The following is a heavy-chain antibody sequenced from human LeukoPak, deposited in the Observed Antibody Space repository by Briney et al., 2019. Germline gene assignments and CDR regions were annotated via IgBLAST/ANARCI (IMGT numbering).Heavy chain of an antibody. Sequence: PGGSLRLSCAASGFTVSSNYMSWVRQAPGKGLEWVGRTRNKANSYTTEYAASVKGRFTISRGDSKNSLYLQMNSLKTEDTAVYYCARGGGGYSSGWFDAFDIWGQGTMVTVSS. CDR3: ARGGGGYSSGWFDAFDI. D-gene: IGHD6-19*01. CDR2: TRNKANSYTT. J-gene: IGHJ3*02. V-gene: IGHV3-72*01. CDR1: GFTVSSNY.